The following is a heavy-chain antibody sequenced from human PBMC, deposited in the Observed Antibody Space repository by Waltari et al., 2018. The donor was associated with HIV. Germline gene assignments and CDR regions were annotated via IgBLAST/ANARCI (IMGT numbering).Heavy chain of an antibody. J-gene: IGHJ6*02. CDR3: ARSITMIVVLIAWGYGMDV. V-gene: IGHV1-2*02. Sequence: QVQLVQSGAEVKKPVTSVKVSCKASRYTFTGSYLHWVRQAPGQGLEWMGWINPNSGGTKYAQKFQDRVTMTRDTSISTAYMELSRLRSDDTAVYYCARSITMIVVLIAWGYGMDVWGQGTTVTVSS. CDR2: INPNSGGT. D-gene: IGHD3-22*01. CDR1: RYTFTGSY.